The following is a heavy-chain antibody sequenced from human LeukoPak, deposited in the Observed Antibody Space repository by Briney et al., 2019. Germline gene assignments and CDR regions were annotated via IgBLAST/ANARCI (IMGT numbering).Heavy chain of an antibody. J-gene: IGHJ4*02. CDR3: AKVAAAEGRYFDY. V-gene: IGHV4-59*08. Sequence: SETLSLTCTVSGGSISSHYWSWIRQPPGKGLEWIGYIYYSGSTNYNPSLKSRVTISVDTSKNQFSLKLSSVTAADTAVYYCAKVAAAEGRYFDYWGQGTLVTVSS. CDR1: GGSISSHY. CDR2: IYYSGST. D-gene: IGHD6-13*01.